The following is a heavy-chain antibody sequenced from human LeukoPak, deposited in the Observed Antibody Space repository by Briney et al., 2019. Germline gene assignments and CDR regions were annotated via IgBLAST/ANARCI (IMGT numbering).Heavy chain of an antibody. D-gene: IGHD3-22*01. J-gene: IGHJ3*02. CDR1: GFTFSSYS. CDR2: ISSSSSYI. V-gene: IGHV3-21*01. CDR3: ARERRITMIVVADDAFDI. Sequence: GGSLRLSCAAFGFTFSSYSMNWVRQAPGKGLEWVSSISSSSSYIYYADSVKGRFTISRDNAKNSLYLQMNSLRAEDTAVYYCARERRITMIVVADDAFDIWGQGTMVTVSS.